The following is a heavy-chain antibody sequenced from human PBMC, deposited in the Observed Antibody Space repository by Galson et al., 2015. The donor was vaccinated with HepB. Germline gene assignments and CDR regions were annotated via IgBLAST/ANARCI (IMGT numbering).Heavy chain of an antibody. CDR2: IYYSGST. CDR1: GGSISSYY. CDR3: ARGYSYAWSYFDY. V-gene: IGHV4-59*01. D-gene: IGHD5-18*01. Sequence: SETLSLTCTVSGGSISSYYWSWIRQPPGKGLEWIGYIYYSGSTNYNPSLKSRVTISVDTSKNQFSLKLSSVTAADTAVYYCARGYSYAWSYFDYWGQGTLVTVSS. J-gene: IGHJ4*02.